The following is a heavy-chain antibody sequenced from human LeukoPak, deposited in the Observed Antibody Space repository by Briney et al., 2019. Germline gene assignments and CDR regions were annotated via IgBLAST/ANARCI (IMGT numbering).Heavy chain of an antibody. J-gene: IGHJ5*02. CDR3: ARGQRVRGPPSWFDP. CDR1: GGSFSGYY. V-gene: IGHV4-34*01. Sequence: PSETLSLTCAVSGGSFSGYYWSWIRQPPGKGLEWIGEINHSGSTNYNPSFKSRVTISVDTSKNQFSLKLSSVTAADTAVYYCARGQRVRGPPSWFDPWGQGTLVTVSS. CDR2: INHSGST. D-gene: IGHD3-10*01.